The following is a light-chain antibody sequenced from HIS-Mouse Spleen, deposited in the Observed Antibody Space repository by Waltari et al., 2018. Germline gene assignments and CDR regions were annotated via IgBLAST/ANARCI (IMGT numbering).Light chain of an antibody. Sequence: QSALTQPPSASGSPGQSVTISCTGTSSDVGGYNYVSWYQQHPGKAPKLMIYEVSTRPAGVPGRFAGSKAGNTASLTVSGLQAEDEADYYCSSYAGSNNLVFGGGTKLTVL. J-gene: IGLJ2*01. CDR2: EVS. V-gene: IGLV2-8*01. CDR1: SSDVGGYNY. CDR3: SSYAGSNNLV.